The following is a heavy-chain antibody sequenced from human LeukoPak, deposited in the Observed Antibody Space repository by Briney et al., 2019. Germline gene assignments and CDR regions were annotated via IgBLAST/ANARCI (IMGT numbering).Heavy chain of an antibody. CDR3: ARTYGDYQGYMDV. D-gene: IGHD4-17*01. Sequence: RPSETLSLTCTVSGDSVNGYYWSWIRQPPGKGLEWVGYIYYNGHTNYSPSLERRTTMSIDPSRNQFSLKVRSVTAADTAVYYCARTYGDYQGYMDVWGKGTTVTVSS. J-gene: IGHJ6*03. V-gene: IGHV4-59*02. CDR2: IYYNGHT. CDR1: GDSVNGYY.